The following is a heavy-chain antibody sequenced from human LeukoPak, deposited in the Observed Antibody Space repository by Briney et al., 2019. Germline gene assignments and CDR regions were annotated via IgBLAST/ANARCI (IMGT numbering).Heavy chain of an antibody. V-gene: IGHV4-4*07. CDR2: IYSSGST. CDR1: GGSISDYY. D-gene: IGHD5-18*01. CDR3: ARITATAMVNAFDY. Sequence: PSETLSLTCTVSGGSISDYYWSWIRQPAGEGLEYLGRIYSSGSTDYNPSLKSRVTMSVDTSKNQISLKVKSVTAADTAVYYCARITATAMVNAFDYWGQGMLVTVSS. J-gene: IGHJ4*02.